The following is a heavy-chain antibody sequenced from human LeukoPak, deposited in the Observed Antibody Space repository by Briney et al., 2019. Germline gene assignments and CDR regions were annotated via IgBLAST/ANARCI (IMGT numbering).Heavy chain of an antibody. CDR3: AMWDGGGLMGTLDP. Sequence: SETLSLTCTVSGGSISSYYWSWIRQPPGKGLEWIGYIHHSGSTNYNPSLKSRVTISIDTSKTKFSLRLSSVTAADTAVYYCAMWDGGGLMGTLDPWGQGTMVTVSS. J-gene: IGHJ5*02. CDR2: IHHSGST. V-gene: IGHV4-59*13. D-gene: IGHD1-26*01. CDR1: GGSISSYY.